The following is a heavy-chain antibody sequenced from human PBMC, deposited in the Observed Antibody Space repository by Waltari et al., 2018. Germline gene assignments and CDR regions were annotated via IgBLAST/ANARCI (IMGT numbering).Heavy chain of an antibody. V-gene: IGHV3-7*03. CDR2: IKYGGSAT. J-gene: IGHJ4*02. CDR1: RLGFVASG. CDR3: ARGSPGYVRVWDS. D-gene: IGHD2-2*01. Sequence: EVQLTAHGGGLVQRGVCMRWTVAAARLGFVASGMTWVRPAPGKGREWVANIKYGGSATYHADSVNGRFSISRDNAKNSLYLQMNSVSAEDTAVYYCARGSPGYVRVWDSWGQGTMVTVSS.